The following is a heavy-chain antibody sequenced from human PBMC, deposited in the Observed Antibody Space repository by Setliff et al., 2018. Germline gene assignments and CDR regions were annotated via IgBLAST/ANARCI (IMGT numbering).Heavy chain of an antibody. CDR1: GGSISDYY. J-gene: IGHJ4*02. CDR3: ARPWISYESNTYFYPKYFDF. D-gene: IGHD3-22*01. Sequence: SETLSLTCTVSGGSISDYYWSWIRQAPGKGLEWIGYIYYGGSTNYNPSLNSRVAISVDTSENQFSLRLNSVTAADTAVYYCARPWISYESNTYFYPKYFDFWGQGTLVTVS. CDR2: IYYGGST. V-gene: IGHV4-59*01.